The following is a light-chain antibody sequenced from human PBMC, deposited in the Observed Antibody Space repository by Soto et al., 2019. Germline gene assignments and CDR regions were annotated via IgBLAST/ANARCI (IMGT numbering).Light chain of an antibody. CDR2: GAS. Sequence: EIVMTQSPATLSVSPGDRANLSCRASQSVSSNLAWYQQKPGQAPRLLIYGASTRATGIPARFSGSGSGTEFTLTISSLEPEDFAVYYCQQRSNWPLITFGQGTRLEIK. J-gene: IGKJ5*01. CDR1: QSVSSN. V-gene: IGKV3-15*01. CDR3: QQRSNWPLIT.